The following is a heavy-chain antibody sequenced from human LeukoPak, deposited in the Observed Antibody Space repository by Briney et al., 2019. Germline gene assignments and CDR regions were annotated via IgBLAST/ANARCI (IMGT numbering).Heavy chain of an antibody. D-gene: IGHD3-10*01. CDR2: IYYSGST. CDR1: GGSISSGGYY. CDR3: ARERITMVRGVRYGMDV. J-gene: IGHJ6*02. Sequence: SQTLSLTCTVSGGSISSGGYYWSWIRQHPGKGLEWIGYIYYSGSTCYNPSLKSRVTISVDTSKNQFSLKLSSVTAADTAVYYCARERITMVRGVRYGMDVWGQGTTVTVSS. V-gene: IGHV4-31*03.